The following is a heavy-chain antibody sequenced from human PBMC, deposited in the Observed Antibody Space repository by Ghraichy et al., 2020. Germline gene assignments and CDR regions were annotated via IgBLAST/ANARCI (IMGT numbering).Heavy chain of an antibody. CDR1: GFSVSNYS. V-gene: IGHV3-21*01. Sequence: GGSLRLSCAASGFSVSNYSMNWVRQAPGKGLEWVSAISRSGSYIYYADSVKGRFIISRDNAKNSVYLQMNSLRVEDTAVYYCATEPFGGGSSGMDVCGQRTTVTVSS. J-gene: IGHJ6*02. D-gene: IGHD3-16*01. CDR2: ISRSGSYI. CDR3: ATEPFGGGSSGMDV.